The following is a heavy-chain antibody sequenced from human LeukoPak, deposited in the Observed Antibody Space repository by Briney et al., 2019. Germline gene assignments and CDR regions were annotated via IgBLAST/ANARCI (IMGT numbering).Heavy chain of an antibody. D-gene: IGHD2-2*01. V-gene: IGHV4-39*01. Sequence: SETLSLTCTVSGGSISSSSYYWGWIRQPPGKGLEWIGSIYYSGSTYYNPSLKSRVTISVDTSKNQFSLKLSSVTAADTAVYYCARVADGGSRSDAFDIWGQGTMVTVSS. J-gene: IGHJ3*02. CDR2: IYYSGST. CDR3: ARVADGGSRSDAFDI. CDR1: GGSISSSSYY.